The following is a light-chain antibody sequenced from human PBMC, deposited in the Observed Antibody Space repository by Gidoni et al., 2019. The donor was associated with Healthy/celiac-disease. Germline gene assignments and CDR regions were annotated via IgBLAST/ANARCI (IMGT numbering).Light chain of an antibody. CDR3: QVWDSSSDQPDVV. V-gene: IGLV3-21*03. CDR1: NIGSKS. CDR2: DDS. Sequence: SYVLTQPPSVSVAPGKPARITCGGNNIGSKSVHWYQQKPGQAPVLVVYDDSDRPSGIPGRFSGSNSGNTATLTSSRVEAGDEADYYCQVWDSSSDQPDVVFGGGTKLPVL. J-gene: IGLJ2*01.